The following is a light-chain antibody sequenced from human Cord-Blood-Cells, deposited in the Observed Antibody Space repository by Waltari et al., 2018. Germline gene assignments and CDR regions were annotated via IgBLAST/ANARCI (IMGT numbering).Light chain of an antibody. V-gene: IGLV2-11*01. CDR3: RSYAGSYTYVV. J-gene: IGLJ2*01. Sequence: QSALTQPRSVSGSPGQSVTISCTGTSSDVGGYNYVSWYQQHPGKAPKLMIYDVSKRPSGVPDRFSGSKSGNTASLTISGLQVEDEADYYCRSYAGSYTYVVFGGGTKLTVL. CDR1: SSDVGGYNY. CDR2: DVS.